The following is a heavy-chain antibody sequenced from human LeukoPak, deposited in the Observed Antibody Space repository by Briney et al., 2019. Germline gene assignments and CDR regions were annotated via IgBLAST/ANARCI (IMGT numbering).Heavy chain of an antibody. Sequence: GGSLRLSCAASGFTFSTYSMTWVRQAPGKGLEWVASINSDGSEGYYADVVKGRFTISRDNAKNSLYLQINSLRAEDTAVYYCARSSYSSSSSVWGQGTMVTVSS. CDR2: INSDGSEG. V-gene: IGHV3-7*03. D-gene: IGHD6-6*01. CDR1: GFTFSTYS. J-gene: IGHJ3*01. CDR3: ARSSYSSSSSV.